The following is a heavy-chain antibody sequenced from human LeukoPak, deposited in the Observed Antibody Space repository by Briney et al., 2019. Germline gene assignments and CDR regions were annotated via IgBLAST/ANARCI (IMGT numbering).Heavy chain of an antibody. V-gene: IGHV1-8*01. D-gene: IGHD3-10*01. Sequence: ASVKVSCKASGYTFTSYDINWVRQATGQGFEWMGWMNPNSGNTGYAQKFQGRVTMTRNTSISTAYMELSSLRSEDTAVYYCARPRRARFGNWFDPWGQGTLVTVSS. J-gene: IGHJ5*02. CDR3: ARPRRARFGNWFDP. CDR1: GYTFTSYD. CDR2: MNPNSGNT.